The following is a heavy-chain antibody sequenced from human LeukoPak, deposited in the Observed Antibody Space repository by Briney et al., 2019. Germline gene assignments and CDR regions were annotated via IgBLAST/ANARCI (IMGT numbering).Heavy chain of an antibody. CDR1: GFTFSSYS. V-gene: IGHV3-21*01. CDR2: ISSSSSYI. J-gene: IGHJ5*02. D-gene: IGHD3-10*01. CDR3: ARDFTMVRGVILNWFDP. Sequence: PGGSLRLSCAASGFTFSSYSTNWVRQAPGKGLEWVSSISSSSSYIYYADSVKGRFTISRDNAKNSLYLQINSLRADDTAVYYCARDFTMVRGVILNWFDPWGQGTLVTVSS.